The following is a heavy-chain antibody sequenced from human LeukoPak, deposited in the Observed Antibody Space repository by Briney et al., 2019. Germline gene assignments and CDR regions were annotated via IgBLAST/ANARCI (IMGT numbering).Heavy chain of an antibody. CDR1: GGIFSRNA. J-gene: IGHJ3*02. Sequence: SVKVSCKVSGGIFSRNAISWVRQAPGQGLECMGRILPIVGLTNYAEKFKGRVTITANTSSNTAYMELNSLTFEDTATYYCARVDRRYASGSDPFDIWGQGTMVAVSS. V-gene: IGHV1-69*04. D-gene: IGHD3-10*01. CDR2: ILPIVGLT. CDR3: ARVDRRYASGSDPFDI.